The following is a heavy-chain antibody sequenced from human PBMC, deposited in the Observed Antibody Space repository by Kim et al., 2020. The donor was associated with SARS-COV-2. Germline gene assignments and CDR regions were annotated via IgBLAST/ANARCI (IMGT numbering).Heavy chain of an antibody. CDR1: GYTFSIFY. CDR2: IDPDSGGT. V-gene: IGHV1-2*02. J-gene: IGHJ5*02. CDR3: ARVVGLEPERRGWFDP. Sequence: ASVKVSCKASGYTFSIFYIHWVRQAPGQGLEWMGWIDPDSGGTNYALRFQGRVTMTRDTSISTAYMELSSLTSDDTAVYYCARVVGLEPERRGWFDPWGQGTLVTVSS. D-gene: IGHD1-1*01.